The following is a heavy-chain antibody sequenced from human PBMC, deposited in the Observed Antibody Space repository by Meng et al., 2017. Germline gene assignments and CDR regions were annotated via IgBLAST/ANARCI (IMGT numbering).Heavy chain of an antibody. CDR2: INAGNGNT. Sequence: QVQCGQSGAEVKTPGASVKVSCKASGYTFTSYAMHWVRHAPGQRLEWMGWINAGNGNTKYSQKFQGRVTITRDTSASTAYMELSSLRSEDTAVYYCARDLGAGVVTAINYWGQGTLVTVSS. CDR1: GYTFTSYA. V-gene: IGHV1-3*01. J-gene: IGHJ4*02. CDR3: ARDLGAGVVTAINY. D-gene: IGHD2-21*02.